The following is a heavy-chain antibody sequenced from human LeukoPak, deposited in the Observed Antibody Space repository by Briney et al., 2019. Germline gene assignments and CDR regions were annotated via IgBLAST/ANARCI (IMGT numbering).Heavy chain of an antibody. Sequence: GESLKISCKGSGYSFTTYWIGWVRQMSGKGLEWMGIIYPGDSDTRYSPSLQGQVTISVDKSITTAYVQWSSLKASDSAMYYCAREGTTGGYYDYWGQGTLVTVSS. CDR2: IYPGDSDT. J-gene: IGHJ4*02. CDR1: GYSFTTYW. V-gene: IGHV5-51*01. D-gene: IGHD1-7*01. CDR3: AREGTTGGYYDY.